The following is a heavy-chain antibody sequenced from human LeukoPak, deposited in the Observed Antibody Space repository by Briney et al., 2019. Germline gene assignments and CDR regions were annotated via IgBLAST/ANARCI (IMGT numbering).Heavy chain of an antibody. CDR1: GYTFTGAY. CDR2: INPNSGGT. D-gene: IGHD2-21*01. Sequence: VASVKVSCKASGYTFTGAYMHWVRQAPGQGLEWMGWINPNSGGTQFAQKFQGRVTMTRDTSISTAYMELDRLRSADTAVYYCARVLFNSGYDFWGQGTLVTVSS. V-gene: IGHV1-2*02. J-gene: IGHJ4*02. CDR3: ARVLFNSGYDF.